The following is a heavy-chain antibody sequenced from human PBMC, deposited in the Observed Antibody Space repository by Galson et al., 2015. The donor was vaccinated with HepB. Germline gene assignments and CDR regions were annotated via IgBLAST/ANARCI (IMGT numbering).Heavy chain of an antibody. Sequence: ETLSLTCTVSGGSISSYYWSWIRQPPGKGLEWIGYIYYSGSTNYNPSLKSRVTISVDTSKNQFSLKLSSVTAAVTAVYYCARRHSSGWYGTGAVNAFDIWGQGTMVTVSS. CDR3: ARRHSSGWYGTGAVNAFDI. CDR2: IYYSGST. D-gene: IGHD6-19*01. J-gene: IGHJ3*02. V-gene: IGHV4-59*08. CDR1: GGSISSYY.